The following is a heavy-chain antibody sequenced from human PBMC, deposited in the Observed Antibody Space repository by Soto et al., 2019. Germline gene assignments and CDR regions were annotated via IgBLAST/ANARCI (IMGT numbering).Heavy chain of an antibody. CDR3: AKPGRDYGDYHFDY. J-gene: IGHJ4*02. Sequence: GGPLSLSCAASEFTFSRHAMSWVRQAPGKVLEWVSAISGSGGSTYYADSVKGRFTISRDNSKNTLYLQMNSLRAEDTAVYYCAKPGRDYGDYHFDYWGQGTLVTVSS. CDR1: EFTFSRHA. V-gene: IGHV3-23*01. CDR2: ISGSGGST. D-gene: IGHD4-17*01.